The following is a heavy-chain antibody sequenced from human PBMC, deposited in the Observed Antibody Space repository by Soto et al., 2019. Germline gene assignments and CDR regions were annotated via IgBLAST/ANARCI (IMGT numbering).Heavy chain of an antibody. CDR2: IYYSGST. Sequence: PSATLSLTCTVSGGSISSGDYYWSWIRQPPGKGLEWIGYIYYSGSTYYNPSLKSRVTISVDTSKNQFSLKLSSVTAADTAVYYCARDPAARTLSWFDPWGQGTLVTVSS. D-gene: IGHD6-6*01. CDR1: GGSISSGDYY. V-gene: IGHV4-30-4*01. J-gene: IGHJ5*02. CDR3: ARDPAARTLSWFDP.